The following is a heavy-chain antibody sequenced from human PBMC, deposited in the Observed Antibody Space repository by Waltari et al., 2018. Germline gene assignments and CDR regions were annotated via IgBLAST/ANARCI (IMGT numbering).Heavy chain of an antibody. CDR3: ARSLHVFKAAAGMFDY. D-gene: IGHD6-13*01. V-gene: IGHV4-39*01. CDR2: IYYSGTT. Sequence: QLQLQESGPGLVKPSGTLSLTCPVPDASLSSGYSYLGWIRQPPGKGLEWIGSIYYSGTTSYNPSLRSRVTMSVDTSKKQFSLKLSSVTAADTAVYYCARSLHVFKAAAGMFDYWGQGTLVTVSS. CDR1: DASLSSGYSY. J-gene: IGHJ4*02.